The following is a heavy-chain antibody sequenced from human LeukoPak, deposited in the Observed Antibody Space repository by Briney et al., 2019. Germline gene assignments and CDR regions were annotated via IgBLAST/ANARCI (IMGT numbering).Heavy chain of an antibody. CDR2: INHSGST. CDR3: ARANPIKQLATQNYYYGMDV. CDR1: GGSFSGYY. J-gene: IGHJ6*02. D-gene: IGHD6-13*01. Sequence: SETLSLTCAVYGGSFSGYYWSWIRQPPGKGLEWIGEINHSGSTNYNPSLKSRVTISVDTSKNQFSLKLSSVTAADTAVYYCARANPIKQLATQNYYYGMDVWGQGTTVTVSS. V-gene: IGHV4-34*01.